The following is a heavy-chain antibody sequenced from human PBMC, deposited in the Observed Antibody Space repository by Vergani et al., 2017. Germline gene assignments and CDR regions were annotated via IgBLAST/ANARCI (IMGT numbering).Heavy chain of an antibody. Sequence: EVQLVESGGGLVQPGGSLRLSCAASGFTVSSNYMSWVRQAPGKGLEWVSVIYSGGSTYYADSATGRFTISIHNSKYTLYLQMNGLRPEATAAYYCARDRVDIVPTTTYYYYYYGMDGCGQTTTVTVS. CDR3: ARDRVDIVPTTTYYYYYYGMDG. D-gene: IGHD5-12*01. J-gene: IGHJ6*02. CDR2: IYSGGST. V-gene: IGHV3-53*04. CDR1: GFTVSSNY.